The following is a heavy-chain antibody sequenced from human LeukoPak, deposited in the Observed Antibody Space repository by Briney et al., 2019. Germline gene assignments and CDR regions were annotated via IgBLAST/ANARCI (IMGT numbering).Heavy chain of an antibody. CDR3: ATQATSGWHFS. CDR2: INPNSGGT. Sequence: GASVKVSCKASGYTFTGYYMHWVRQAPGQGPEWMGWINPNSGGTNYAQKFQGRVTMTRDTSFSTVYMELSRLRSDDTAVYYCATQATSGWHFSWGQGTLVTVSS. CDR1: GYTFTGYY. V-gene: IGHV1-2*02. D-gene: IGHD6-19*01. J-gene: IGHJ5*02.